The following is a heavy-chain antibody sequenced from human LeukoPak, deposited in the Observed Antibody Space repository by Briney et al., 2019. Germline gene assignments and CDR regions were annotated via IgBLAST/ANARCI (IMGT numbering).Heavy chain of an antibody. Sequence: GGSLRLSCAASGFTFSSYAMHWVRQAPGKGLEWVAVISYDGSNKYYADSVKGRFTISRDNSKNTLYLQMNSLRAEDTAVYYCARDTFAVPYYYYHGTDVWGQGTTVTVSS. CDR3: ARDTFAVPYYYYHGTDV. D-gene: IGHD3-3*02. CDR1: GFTFSSYA. CDR2: ISYDGSNK. V-gene: IGHV3-30-3*01. J-gene: IGHJ6*02.